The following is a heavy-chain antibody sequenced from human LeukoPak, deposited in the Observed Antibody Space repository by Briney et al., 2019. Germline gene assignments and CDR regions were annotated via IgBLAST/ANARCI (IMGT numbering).Heavy chain of an antibody. Sequence: SETLSLTCTVSGGSISSSSYYRGWIRQPPGKGLEWIGSIYYSGSTYYNPSLKSRVTISVDTSKNQFSLKLSSVTAADTAVYYCARWSSSDAFDIWGQGTMVTVSS. CDR3: ARWSSSDAFDI. CDR2: IYYSGST. CDR1: GGSISSSSYY. V-gene: IGHV4-39*07. J-gene: IGHJ3*02. D-gene: IGHD6-6*01.